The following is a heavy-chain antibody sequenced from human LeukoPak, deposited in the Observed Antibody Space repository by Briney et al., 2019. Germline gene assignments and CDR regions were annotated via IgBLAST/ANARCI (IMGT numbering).Heavy chain of an antibody. J-gene: IGHJ4*02. CDR3: AGERGEEYSSGWYKRNYFDN. V-gene: IGHV4-39*07. CDR2: GDYSGGT. D-gene: IGHD6-19*01. CDR1: GDSFSSVTDY. Sequence: SETLSLACTVSGDSFSSVTDYWAWIRQPPGKGLEWIASGDYSGGTYYNPSLESRVAISADMSKNQFSLKLTSVTGADTAVYYCAGERGEEYSSGWYKRNYFDNWGQGIRVTVSS.